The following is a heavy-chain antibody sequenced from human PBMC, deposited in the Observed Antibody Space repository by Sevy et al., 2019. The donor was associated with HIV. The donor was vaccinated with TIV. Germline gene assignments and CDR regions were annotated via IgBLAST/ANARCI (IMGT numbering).Heavy chain of an antibody. CDR1: GGTFSSYA. J-gene: IGHJ4*02. D-gene: IGHD3-16*02. CDR3: AREDSRFYRSHYLDY. CDR2: IIPIFGTA. V-gene: IGHV1-69*13. Sequence: ASVKVSCKASGGTFSSYAISWVRQAPGQGLEWMGGIIPIFGTANYAQKFQGRVTITADESTSTAYMELSSLRSEDTAMYYCAREDSRFYRSHYLDYWGQGTLVTVSS.